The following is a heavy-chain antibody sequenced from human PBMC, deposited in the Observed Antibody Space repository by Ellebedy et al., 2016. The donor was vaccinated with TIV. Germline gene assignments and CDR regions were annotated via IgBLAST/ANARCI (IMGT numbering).Heavy chain of an antibody. CDR1: GGSVSSGGYF. J-gene: IGHJ6*02. CDR2: IHYTGST. CDR3: ARDRTRYCSTSSCYYYGMDV. D-gene: IGHD2-2*01. Sequence: MPSETLSLTCTVSGGSVSSGGYFWSWIRQPPGKGLEWMGYIHYTGSTNYNPSLKSRVTISVDTSKNQFSLKLSSVTAADTAVYYCARDRTRYCSTSSCYYYGMDVWGQGTLVTVSS. V-gene: IGHV4-61*08.